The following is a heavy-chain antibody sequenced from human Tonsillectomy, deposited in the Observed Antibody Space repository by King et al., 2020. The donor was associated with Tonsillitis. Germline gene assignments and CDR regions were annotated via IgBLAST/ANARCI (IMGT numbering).Heavy chain of an antibody. CDR1: GYSFSTYW. D-gene: IGHD6-6*01. CDR2: IYPGDSDT. Sequence: QLVQSGAEVKKPGESLKISCMGSGYSFSTYWIGWVRQKPGKGLEWMGIIYPGDSDTRYSPSFQGQVTFSVDKSISTAYLQWNSLKASDTAMYYCARRSKFDWYFDLWGRGTLVTVSS. V-gene: IGHV5-51*03. J-gene: IGHJ2*01. CDR3: ARRSKFDWYFDL.